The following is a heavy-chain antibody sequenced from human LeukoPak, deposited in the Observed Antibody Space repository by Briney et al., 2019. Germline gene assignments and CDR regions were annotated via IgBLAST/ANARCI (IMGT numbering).Heavy chain of an antibody. J-gene: IGHJ5*02. CDR1: GYSISSGYY. V-gene: IGHV4-38-2*02. CDR3: ARDMVRGVTNWFDP. Sequence: SETLSLTCTVSGYSISSGYYWGWIRQPPGKGLEWIGSIYHSGSTYYNPSLKSRVTISVDTSKNQFSLKLSSVTAADTAVYYCARDMVRGVTNWFDPWGQGTLVTVSS. D-gene: IGHD3-10*01. CDR2: IYHSGST.